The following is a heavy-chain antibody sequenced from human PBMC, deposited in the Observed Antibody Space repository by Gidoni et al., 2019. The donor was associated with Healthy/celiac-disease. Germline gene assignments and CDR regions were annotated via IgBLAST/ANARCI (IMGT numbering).Heavy chain of an antibody. D-gene: IGHD6-19*01. Sequence: EVQLLESGGGLVQPGGSLRLSCAASCFTFSSYAMSWVRQAPGKGLEWVAAISGSGGSTYYADSVKGRFTISRDNSKNTLYLQMNSLRAEDTAVYYCAKLMRGYSSGWMDYWGQGTLVTVSS. CDR1: CFTFSSYA. CDR3: AKLMRGYSSGWMDY. V-gene: IGHV3-23*01. J-gene: IGHJ4*02. CDR2: ISGSGGST.